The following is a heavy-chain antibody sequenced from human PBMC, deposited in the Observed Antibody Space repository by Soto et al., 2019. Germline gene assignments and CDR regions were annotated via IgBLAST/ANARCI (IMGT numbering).Heavy chain of an antibody. D-gene: IGHD5-12*01. Sequence: GESLKISCQGSEDNFNNYWVAWVRQMPGRGLEWMGIVYPRDSETRYSPSFEGQVTFSADRSMKTAFLQWTGLRASDTATYYCAIHGHGFNRNHLDSWGQGTLVTVSS. J-gene: IGHJ4*02. CDR2: VYPRDSET. CDR3: AIHGHGFNRNHLDS. CDR1: EDNFNNYW. V-gene: IGHV5-51*01.